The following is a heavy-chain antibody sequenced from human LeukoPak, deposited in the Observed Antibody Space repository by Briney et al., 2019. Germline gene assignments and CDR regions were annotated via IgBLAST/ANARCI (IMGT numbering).Heavy chain of an antibody. Sequence: SETLSLTCTVSGDSISSYYWSWIRQPPGKGLEWIGYIYYSGSTNYNPSLKSRVTISVDTSKNQFSLKPSSVTAADTAVYYCAREGLNMVRGVIPKEAWGWFDPWGQGTLVTVSS. V-gene: IGHV4-59*01. CDR2: IYYSGST. CDR3: AREGLNMVRGVIPKEAWGWFDP. J-gene: IGHJ5*02. CDR1: GDSISSYY. D-gene: IGHD3-10*01.